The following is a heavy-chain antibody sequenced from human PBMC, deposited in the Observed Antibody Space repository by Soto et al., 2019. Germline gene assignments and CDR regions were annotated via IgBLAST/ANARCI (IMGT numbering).Heavy chain of an antibody. V-gene: IGHV1-18*01. J-gene: IGHJ4*02. D-gene: IGHD3-22*01. CDR3: ARAGHTYYYDSSGPIDY. CDR2: ISAYNGNT. CDR1: GYTFTSYG. Sequence: ASVKVSCKASGYTFTSYGISWVRQAPGQGLEWMGWISAYNGNTNYAQKLQGRVTMTTDTSTSTAYMELRSLRSDDTAVYYCARAGHTYYYDSSGPIDYWGQGTLVTVSS.